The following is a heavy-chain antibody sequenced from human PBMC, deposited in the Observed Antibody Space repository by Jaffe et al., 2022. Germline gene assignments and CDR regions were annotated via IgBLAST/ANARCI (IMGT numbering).Heavy chain of an antibody. D-gene: IGHD2-2*01. Sequence: QVQLQESGPGLVKPSGTLSLTCAVSGGSISSSNWWSWVRQPPGKGLEWIGEIYHSGSTNYNPSLKSRVTISVDKSKNQFSLKLSSVTAADTAVYYCARDAVVPAAIRYYYYYMDVWGKGTTVTVSS. CDR1: GGSISSSNW. CDR2: IYHSGST. CDR3: ARDAVVPAAIRYYYYYMDV. V-gene: IGHV4-4*02. J-gene: IGHJ6*03.